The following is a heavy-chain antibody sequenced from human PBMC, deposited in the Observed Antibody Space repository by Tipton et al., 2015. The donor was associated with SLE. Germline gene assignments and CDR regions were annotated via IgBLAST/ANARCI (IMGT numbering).Heavy chain of an antibody. V-gene: IGHV4-34*01. J-gene: IGHJ4*02. Sequence: GLVKPSETLSLTCAVYGGSFSGYYWSWIRQPPGKGLEWIGEINHSGSTNYNPSLKSRVTISVDRSKNQFSLKLSSVTAADTAVYYCARVRGGLVVFPFDYWGQGTLVTVSS. CDR3: ARVRGGLVVFPFDY. CDR2: INHSGST. D-gene: IGHD3-22*01. CDR1: GGSFSGYY.